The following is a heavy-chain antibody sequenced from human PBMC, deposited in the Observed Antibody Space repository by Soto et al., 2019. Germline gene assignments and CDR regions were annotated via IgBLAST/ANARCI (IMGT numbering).Heavy chain of an antibody. J-gene: IGHJ4*02. CDR1: GGTFSSYA. CDR3: ARAQGVRYSSGWYGGEYYFDY. CDR2: IIPIFGTA. Sequence: QVQLVQSGAEVKKPGSSVKVSCKASGGTFSSYAISWVRQAPGQGLEWMGGIIPIFGTANYAQKFQGRVTITADKYTSTAYMELSSLRSEDTAVYYCARAQGVRYSSGWYGGEYYFDYWGQGTLVTVSS. D-gene: IGHD6-19*01. V-gene: IGHV1-69*06.